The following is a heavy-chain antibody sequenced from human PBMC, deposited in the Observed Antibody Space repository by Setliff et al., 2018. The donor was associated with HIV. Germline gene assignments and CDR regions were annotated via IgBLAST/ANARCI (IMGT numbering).Heavy chain of an antibody. CDR1: GFTFSSYA. CDR2: ISYDGSNK. CDR3: AKNLHSSIWSSLDY. V-gene: IGHV3-30*01. D-gene: IGHD6-13*01. J-gene: IGHJ4*02. Sequence: PGGSLRLSCAASGFTFSSYAMHWVRQAPGKGLEWVAVISYDGSNKYYADSVKGRFTISRDNSKNTLYLQKDSLRAEDTAVYYCAKNLHSSIWSSLDYWGQGTLVTVSS.